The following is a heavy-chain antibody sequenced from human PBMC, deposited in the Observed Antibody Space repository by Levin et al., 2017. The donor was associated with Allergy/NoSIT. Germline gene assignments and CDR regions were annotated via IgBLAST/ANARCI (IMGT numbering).Heavy chain of an antibody. D-gene: IGHD3-22*01. Sequence: LRLSCAVSGASISSSGYSWSWIRQPPGKGLEWIGFIFQSGSTYYKSSLQSRATISVDGSKNQFSLKVSSMTAADTAVYFCARTVFDGSGYYFDYWGQGSLVTVSS. V-gene: IGHV4-30-2*01. CDR1: GASISSSGYS. CDR3: ARTVFDGSGYYFDY. CDR2: IFQSGST. J-gene: IGHJ4*02.